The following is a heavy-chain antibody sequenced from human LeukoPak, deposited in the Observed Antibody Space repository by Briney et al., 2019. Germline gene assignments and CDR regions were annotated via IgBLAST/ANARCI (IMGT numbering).Heavy chain of an antibody. Sequence: SETLSLTCSVSGDSISSSSYSWGWIRQPPGKGLEWIGHSYRSGRTYYNPSLKSRVTISVDTSKNQFSLKLNSVTAADTAVYYCARPGGPNNWYFDLWGRGTLVTVSS. D-gene: IGHD4/OR15-4a*01. CDR1: GDSISSSSYS. CDR3: ARPGGPNNWYFDL. V-gene: IGHV4-39*01. J-gene: IGHJ2*01. CDR2: SYRSGRT.